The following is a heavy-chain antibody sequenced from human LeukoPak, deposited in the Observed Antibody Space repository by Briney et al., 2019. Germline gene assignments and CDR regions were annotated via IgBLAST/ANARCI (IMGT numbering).Heavy chain of an antibody. CDR1: GYSISSGYY. Sequence: SETLSLTCAVSGYSISSGYYWGWIRQPPGKGLEWIGSICHSGSTYYNPSLKSRVTISVDTSKNQFSLKLSSVTAADTAVYYCARRGIAVAGDLDYWGQGTLVTVSS. J-gene: IGHJ4*02. CDR2: ICHSGST. V-gene: IGHV4-38-2*01. CDR3: ARRGIAVAGDLDY. D-gene: IGHD6-19*01.